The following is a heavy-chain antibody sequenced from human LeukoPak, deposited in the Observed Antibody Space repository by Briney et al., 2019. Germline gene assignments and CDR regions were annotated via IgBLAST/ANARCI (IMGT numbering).Heavy chain of an antibody. Sequence: GGSLRLSCAASGFTFSDYYMSWVRQAPGKGLEWVSSITGSGTNINYADSVKGRFTISRDNSRNTLYVQMDSLRADDTAVYYCARGDPRSYWFFDLWGRGTLVTVSS. D-gene: IGHD2-21*02. CDR3: ARGDPRSYWFFDL. V-gene: IGHV3-23*01. J-gene: IGHJ2*01. CDR2: ITGSGTNI. CDR1: GFTFSDYY.